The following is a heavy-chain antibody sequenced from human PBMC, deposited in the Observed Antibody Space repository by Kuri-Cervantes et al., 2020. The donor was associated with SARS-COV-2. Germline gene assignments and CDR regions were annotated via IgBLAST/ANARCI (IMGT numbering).Heavy chain of an antibody. CDR1: GGSISSHY. J-gene: IGHJ6*03. V-gene: IGHV4-59*08. CDR3: ASDWGASTQYYYYYMDV. D-gene: IGHD3-16*01. CDR2: IYYSGST. Sequence: SETLSPTCTVSGGSISSHYWSWIRQPPGKGLEWIGYIYYSGSTNYNPSLKSRVTMSLDTSKNQFSLKLRSVTAADTAVYFCASDWGASTQYYYYYMDVWGKGTTVTVSS.